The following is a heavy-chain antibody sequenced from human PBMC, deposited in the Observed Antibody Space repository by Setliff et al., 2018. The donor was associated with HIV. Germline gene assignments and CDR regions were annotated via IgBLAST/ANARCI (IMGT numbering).Heavy chain of an antibody. CDR1: GGSISNYY. CDR2: INYSGTT. J-gene: IGHJ6*03. V-gene: IGHV4-59*01. CDR3: ASAVIVVVPAAYGYYYYYYMDV. D-gene: IGHD2-2*01. Sequence: SETLSLTCTVSGGSISNYYWSWIRQPPGKGLEWIGYINYSGTTNYNPYLKSRVTISVDTSKNQFSLRLSSVTAADTAVYYCASAVIVVVPAAYGYYYYYYMDVWGKGTTVTVSS.